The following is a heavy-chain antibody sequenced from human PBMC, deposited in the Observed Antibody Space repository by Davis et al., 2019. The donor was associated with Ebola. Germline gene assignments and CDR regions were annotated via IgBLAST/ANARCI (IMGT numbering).Heavy chain of an antibody. CDR2: IIALFGTA. J-gene: IGHJ6*02. CDR3: SRDRIVGATYHGMDV. V-gene: IGHV1-69*01. Sequence: SRYTFTRYRISRLRHALGQGLAWMEGIIALFGTANYVQKFQGRVTINAAESTSTAYMELSSLRSEETAVYYCSRDRIVGATYHGMDVWGQGTTVTVSS. D-gene: IGHD1-26*01. CDR1: RYTFTRYR.